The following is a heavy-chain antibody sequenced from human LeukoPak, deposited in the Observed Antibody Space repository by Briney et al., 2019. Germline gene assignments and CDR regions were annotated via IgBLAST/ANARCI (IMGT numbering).Heavy chain of an antibody. CDR3: ARIERDIVVVPAAIGWFDP. J-gene: IGHJ5*02. CDR1: GGTFSSYA. D-gene: IGHD2-2*02. Sequence: SVKVSCKASGGTFSSYAISWVRQAPGQGLEWMGGIIPIFGTANYAQKFQGRVTITADESTSTAYMELSSLRSEDTAVYYCARIERDIVVVPAAIGWFDPWGQGTLVTVSS. V-gene: IGHV1-69*13. CDR2: IIPIFGTA.